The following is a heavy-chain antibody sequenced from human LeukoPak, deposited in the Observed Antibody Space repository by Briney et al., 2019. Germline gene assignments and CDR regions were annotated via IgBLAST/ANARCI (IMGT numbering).Heavy chain of an antibody. J-gene: IGHJ4*02. V-gene: IGHV1-18*01. Sequence: ASVKVSCKASGYTFTSYGINWVRLIPGQGLEWMGWISAYDGNRNYAQKVQGRVTMTTDTSTSTAYMELRSLRSDDTAVYYCARGHTLYYESTAYYYLDYWGQGTLVTVSS. CDR2: ISAYDGNR. CDR1: GYTFTSYG. D-gene: IGHD3-22*01. CDR3: ARGHTLYYESTAYYYLDY.